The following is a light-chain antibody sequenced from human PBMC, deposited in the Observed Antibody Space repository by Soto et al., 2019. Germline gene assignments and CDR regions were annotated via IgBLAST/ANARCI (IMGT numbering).Light chain of an antibody. CDR2: AAS. CDR3: QQFSNWIT. J-gene: IGKJ5*01. V-gene: IGKV1-9*01. Sequence: DIQLTQSPSFLSASVGDRVTITCRASQGISSYLAWYQQKPGKAPELLIYAASSLQSGVPSRFSGSGSGTEFTLTINSLQSEDFAPYYCQQFSNWITFGQGTRLEIK. CDR1: QGISSY.